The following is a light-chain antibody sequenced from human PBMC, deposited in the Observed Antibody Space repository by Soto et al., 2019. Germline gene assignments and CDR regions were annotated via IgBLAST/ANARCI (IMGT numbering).Light chain of an antibody. CDR3: QQYGDSPST. V-gene: IGKV3-20*01. CDR1: QIFSSDY. CDR2: GAS. Sequence: EDVLTQSPGTLSLSPGERATLSCRASQIFSSDYLAWYQQKPGQAPRLLIYGASTRATHIPDRFSGSGSGTDFTLTISRLEPEDSAVYLCQQYGDSPSTFGQGTKLEIK. J-gene: IGKJ2*01.